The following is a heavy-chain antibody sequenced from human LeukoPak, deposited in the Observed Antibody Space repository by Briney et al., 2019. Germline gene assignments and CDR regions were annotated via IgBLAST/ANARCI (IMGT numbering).Heavy chain of an antibody. CDR3: VRGGFYVKY. CDR2: INHSGST. D-gene: IGHD3-22*01. J-gene: IGHJ4*02. Sequence: SEILSLTCAVYGGSFSGYYWSWIRQPPGKGLEWIGEINHSGSTNYNPSLKSRVTISVDTSKNQFSLSLTSVTAADTAIYFCVRGGFYVKYWGQGKLVTVSS. V-gene: IGHV4-34*01. CDR1: GGSFSGYY.